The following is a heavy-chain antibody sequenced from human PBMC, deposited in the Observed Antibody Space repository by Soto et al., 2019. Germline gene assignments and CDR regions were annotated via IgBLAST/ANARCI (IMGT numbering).Heavy chain of an antibody. CDR1: GGSFSGYY. D-gene: IGHD2-15*01. V-gene: IGHV4-34*01. CDR3: ARTVVVAATPDDAFDI. CDR2: INHSGST. Sequence: SETLSLTCAVYGGSFSGYYWSWIRQPPGKGLEWIGEINHSGSTNYNPSLKSRVTISVDTSKNQFSLKLSSVTAADTAVYYCARTVVVAATPDDAFDIWGQGTMVTVSS. J-gene: IGHJ3*02.